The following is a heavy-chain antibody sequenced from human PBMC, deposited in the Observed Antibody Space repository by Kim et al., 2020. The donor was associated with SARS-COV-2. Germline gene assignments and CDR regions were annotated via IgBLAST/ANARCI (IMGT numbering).Heavy chain of an antibody. CDR1: GGSFSGYY. D-gene: IGHD6-6*01. Sequence: SETLSLTCAVYGGSFSGYYWSWIRQPPGKGLEWIGEINHSGSTNYNPSLKSRVTISVDTSKNQFSLKLSSVTAADTAVYYCARLPVREIAALRRYYYYYMDVWGKGTTVTVSS. J-gene: IGHJ6*03. CDR3: ARLPVREIAALRRYYYYYMDV. V-gene: IGHV4-34*01. CDR2: INHSGST.